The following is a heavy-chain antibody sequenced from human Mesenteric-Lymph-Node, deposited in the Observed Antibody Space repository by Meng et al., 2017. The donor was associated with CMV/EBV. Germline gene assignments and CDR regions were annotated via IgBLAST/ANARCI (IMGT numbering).Heavy chain of an antibody. CDR3: AREGRKFSGGSGFDP. J-gene: IGHJ5*02. CDR1: GASISSDSYS. CDR2: IYYGRRT. V-gene: IGHV4-31*02. D-gene: IGHD3-10*01. Sequence: GASISSDSYSWSWNRQHPGKGLEWIRYIYYGRRTSYKPALKSRVTISVDASKNQFSLKLTSVTAADTAVYYCAREGRKFSGGSGFDPWGQGTLVTVSS.